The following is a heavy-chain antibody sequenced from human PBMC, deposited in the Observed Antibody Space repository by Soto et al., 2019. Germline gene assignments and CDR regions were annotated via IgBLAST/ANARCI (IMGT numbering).Heavy chain of an antibody. D-gene: IGHD3-22*01. CDR1: GGSISSGGYS. V-gene: IGHV4-30-2*01. CDR3: ARGGLFYYDSSGYYERRWFDP. J-gene: IGHJ5*02. CDR2: IYHSGST. Sequence: SETLSLTCAVSGGSISSGGYSWSWIRQPPGKGLEWIGYIYHSGSTYYNPSLKSRVTISVDRSKNQFSLKLSSVTAADTAVYYCARGGLFYYDSSGYYERRWFDPWGQGTLVTVSS.